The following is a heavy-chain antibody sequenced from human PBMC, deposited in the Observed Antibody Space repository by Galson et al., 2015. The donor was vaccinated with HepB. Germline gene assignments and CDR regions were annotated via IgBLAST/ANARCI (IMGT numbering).Heavy chain of an antibody. CDR1: GFTFSSYA. V-gene: IGHV3-23*01. J-gene: IGHJ4*02. CDR2: ISGSGGST. CDR3: AKWTTVGTHHFDY. Sequence: SLRLSCAASGFTFSSYAMSWVRQAPGKGLEWVSAISGSGGSTYYADSVKGRFTISRDNSKNTLYLQMNSLRAEDTAVYYCAKWTTVGTHHFDYWGQGTLVTVAS. D-gene: IGHD4-23*01.